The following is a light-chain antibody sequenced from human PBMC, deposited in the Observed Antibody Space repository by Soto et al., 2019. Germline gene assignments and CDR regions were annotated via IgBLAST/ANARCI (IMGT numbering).Light chain of an antibody. J-gene: IGLJ1*01. CDR3: CSYAGSSFV. CDR1: SSDVGGYNL. Sequence: QSVPTQPASVSVSPGQSITISCSGTSSDVGGYNLVSWYQHHPGKAPKLIIFGDSERPSGVSNRFSGSKSASTASLTISGVQAEDEADYHCCSYAGSSFVFGTGTKLTVL. CDR2: GDS. V-gene: IGLV2-23*01.